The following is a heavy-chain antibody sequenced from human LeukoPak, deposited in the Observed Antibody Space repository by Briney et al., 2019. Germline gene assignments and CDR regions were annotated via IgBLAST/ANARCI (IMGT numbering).Heavy chain of an antibody. CDR1: VYSIGSDYY. Sequence: SETLSLTCTVSVYSIGSDYYWGWIQQPPGKGLEWIGSIYHSESTYYNPSLKSRVTISIDTSKNQFSLKLSSVTAADTAVYYCARDPGDTVNYWGQGTLVTVSS. D-gene: IGHD2-15*01. CDR2: IYHSEST. CDR3: ARDPGDTVNY. V-gene: IGHV4-38-2*02. J-gene: IGHJ4*02.